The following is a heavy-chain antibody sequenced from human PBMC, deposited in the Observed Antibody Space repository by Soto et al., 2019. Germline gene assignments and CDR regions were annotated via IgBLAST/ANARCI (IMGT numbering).Heavy chain of an antibody. CDR2: IKQDGSEK. CDR3: ARAVGLHLGDLFDY. CDR1: GFTFSSYW. V-gene: IGHV3-7*01. D-gene: IGHD3-16*01. J-gene: IGHJ4*02. Sequence: GGSLRLSCAASGFTFSSYWMSWVRQAPGKGLEWVANIKQDGSEKYYVDSVKGRFTISRDNAKNSLYLQMNSLRAEDTAVYYCARAVGLHLGDLFDYWGQGTLVTVSS.